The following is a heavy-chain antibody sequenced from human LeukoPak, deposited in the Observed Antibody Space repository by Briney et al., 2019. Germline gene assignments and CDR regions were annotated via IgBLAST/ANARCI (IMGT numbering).Heavy chain of an antibody. Sequence: GGSLRLSCTASGFTFRKYWLHWVRQAPGKGLVWVSRINPDDGSTSYADSVKGRFTISRDSAKSTLYLQMNSLRAEDTAVYYCAKDGGSIAVAGNLFDYWGQGTLVTVSS. CDR1: GFTFRKYW. J-gene: IGHJ4*02. CDR2: INPDDGST. D-gene: IGHD6-19*01. V-gene: IGHV3-74*01. CDR3: AKDGGSIAVAGNLFDY.